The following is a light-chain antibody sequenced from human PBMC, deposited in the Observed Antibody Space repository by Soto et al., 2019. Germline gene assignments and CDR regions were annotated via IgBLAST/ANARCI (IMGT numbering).Light chain of an antibody. Sequence: EIVLTQSPSTLSLSPGERATLSCRASQSVSRSHLSRFQQKHGQAPRLLIYGASSRATGIPDRFSGSGSGTDFTLTISSLEHEDFAVYYCQQYGSTRTWTFGQGTKVDIK. V-gene: IGKV3-20*01. CDR1: QSVSRSH. CDR3: QQYGSTRTWT. CDR2: GAS. J-gene: IGKJ1*01.